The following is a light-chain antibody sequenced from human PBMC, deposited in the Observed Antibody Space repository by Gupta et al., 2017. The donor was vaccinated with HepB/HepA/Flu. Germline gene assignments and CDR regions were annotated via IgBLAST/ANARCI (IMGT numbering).Light chain of an antibody. CDR1: SGSVSTTYY. V-gene: IGLV8-61*01. CDR3: VLYMGSDSWV. J-gene: IGLJ3*02. CDR2: NTN. Sequence: QTVVTQEPSFSVAPGGTVTLTCGFSSGSVSTTYYPSWYQQTPGQAPRTLIYNTNTRSFGVPDRFSGSILGNRAALTITGAQADDESDYYCVLYMGSDSWVFGGGTKLTVL.